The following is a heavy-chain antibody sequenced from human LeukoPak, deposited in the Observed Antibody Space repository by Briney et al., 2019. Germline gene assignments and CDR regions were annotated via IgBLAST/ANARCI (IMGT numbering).Heavy chain of an antibody. Sequence: EGSLRLSCAASGFTFSDYYMSWIRQAPGKGLEWVSYISSSGSTIYYADSVKGRFTISRDIAKNSLYLQMNSLRAEDTAVYYCARGTSSSWYRELYFDYWGQGTLVTVSS. CDR2: ISSSGSTI. V-gene: IGHV3-11*01. D-gene: IGHD6-13*01. CDR1: GFTFSDYY. CDR3: ARGTSSSWYRELYFDY. J-gene: IGHJ4*02.